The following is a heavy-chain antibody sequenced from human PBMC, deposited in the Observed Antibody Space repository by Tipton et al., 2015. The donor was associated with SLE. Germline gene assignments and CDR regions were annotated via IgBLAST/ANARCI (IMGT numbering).Heavy chain of an antibody. CDR2: IYTSGST. Sequence: TLSLTCTVSGGSISSGSYYWSWIRQPAGKGLEWIGRIYTSGSTNYNPSLKSRVTISVDTSKNQFSLKLSSVTAADTAVYYCARSFDAFDIWGQGTMVTVSS. CDR3: ARSFDAFDI. J-gene: IGHJ3*02. CDR1: GGSISSGSYY. V-gene: IGHV4-61*02.